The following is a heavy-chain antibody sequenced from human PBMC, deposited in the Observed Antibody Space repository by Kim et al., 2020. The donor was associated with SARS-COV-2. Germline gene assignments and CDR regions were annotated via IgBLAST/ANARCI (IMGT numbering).Heavy chain of an antibody. J-gene: IGHJ6*02. CDR1: GFTFSSYG. D-gene: IGHD2-15*01. CDR2: ISYDGSNK. CDR3: AKGLVAAHVYYYYGMDV. Sequence: GGSLRLSCAASGFTFSSYGMHWVRQAPGKGLEWVAVISYDGSNKYYADSVKGRFTISRDNSKNTLYLQMNSLRAEDTAVYYCAKGLVAAHVYYYYGMDVWGQGTTVTVSS. V-gene: IGHV3-30*18.